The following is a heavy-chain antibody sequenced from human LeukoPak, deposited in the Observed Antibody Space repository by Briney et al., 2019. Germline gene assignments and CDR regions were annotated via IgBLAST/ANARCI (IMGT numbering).Heavy chain of an antibody. D-gene: IGHD3-22*01. Sequence: GESLKISCKGPGYSFTSYWIGWVRQMPGKGLEWMGIIYPGDSDTRYSPSFQGQVTISADKSISTAYLQWSSLKASDTAMYYCARLYYYDSSGYYSYWFDPWGQGTLVTVSS. CDR1: GYSFTSYW. J-gene: IGHJ5*02. CDR2: IYPGDSDT. CDR3: ARLYYYDSSGYYSYWFDP. V-gene: IGHV5-51*01.